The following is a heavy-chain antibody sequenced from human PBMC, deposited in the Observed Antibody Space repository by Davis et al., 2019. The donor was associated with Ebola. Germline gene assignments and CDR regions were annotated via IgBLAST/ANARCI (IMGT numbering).Heavy chain of an antibody. V-gene: IGHV3-64D*08. D-gene: IGHD3-9*01. CDR3: ARDRRVLRYFDWLLHP. CDR2: ISSKGGST. J-gene: IGHJ5*02. CDR1: GFTFSSYA. Sequence: GGSLRLSCSASGFTFSSYAMHWVRQAPGKGLEYVSAISSKGGSTYYADSVKGRFTISRDNSKNTLYLQMSSLRAEDMAVYYCARDRRVLRYFDWLLHPWGQGTLVTVSS.